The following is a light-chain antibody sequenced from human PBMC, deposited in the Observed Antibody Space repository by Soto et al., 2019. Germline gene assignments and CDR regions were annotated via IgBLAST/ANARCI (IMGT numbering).Light chain of an antibody. Sequence: DIQMTQSPSTLSASVGDRVTITCRASQSISSWLAWYQQKPGKAPKLLIYDASSLESGVPSRFSGSESGTDFTLTISSLQPAEFATYYCQQYNSYLLTFGGGTKVEFK. CDR1: QSISSW. V-gene: IGKV1-5*01. J-gene: IGKJ4*01. CDR3: QQYNSYLLT. CDR2: DAS.